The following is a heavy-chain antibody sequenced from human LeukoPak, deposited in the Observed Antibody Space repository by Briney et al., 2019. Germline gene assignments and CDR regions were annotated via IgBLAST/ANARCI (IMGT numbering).Heavy chain of an antibody. V-gene: IGHV3-15*01. J-gene: IGHJ4*02. Sequence: GGSLRLSCAASGFTFSNAWMSWVRQAPGKGLERVGRIKSKTDGGTTDYAAPVKGRFTISRDDSKNTLYLQMNSLKTEDTAVYYCTTDLDTAMAPDYWGQGTLVTVSS. CDR2: IKSKTDGGTT. CDR1: GFTFSNAW. CDR3: TTDLDTAMAPDY. D-gene: IGHD5-18*01.